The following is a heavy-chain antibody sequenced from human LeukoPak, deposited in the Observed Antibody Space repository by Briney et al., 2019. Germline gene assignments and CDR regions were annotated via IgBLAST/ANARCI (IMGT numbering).Heavy chain of an antibody. V-gene: IGHV4-61*02. D-gene: IGHD2-21*02. J-gene: IGHJ6*03. CDR1: GGSISSGRYY. Sequence: SQTLSLTCSVSGGSISSGRYYWTWIRQPAGKGLEWIGRLYTHDNTKYDPSPASPVSISVDTSKSQFYLQLTSVTAADTAVYFCARGVVTEYYYMDVWGKRSTVIISS. CDR3: ARGVVTEYYYMDV. CDR2: LYTHDNT.